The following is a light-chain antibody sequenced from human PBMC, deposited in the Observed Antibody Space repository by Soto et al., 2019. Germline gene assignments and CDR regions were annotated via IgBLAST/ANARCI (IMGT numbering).Light chain of an antibody. CDR1: SSDVGGYNF. Sequence: QSALTQPASVSGSPGQSITISCTGTSSDVGGYNFVSWYQQHPGKAPKFIIYDVRNRPSGVSNRFSGYRSGNTASLTISGIQAEDEADYYCSSYTSSSTVIFGGGTK. CDR3: SSYTSSSTVI. J-gene: IGLJ2*01. V-gene: IGLV2-14*03. CDR2: DVR.